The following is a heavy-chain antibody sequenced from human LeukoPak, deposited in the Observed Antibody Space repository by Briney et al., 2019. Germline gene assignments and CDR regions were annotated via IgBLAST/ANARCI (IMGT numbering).Heavy chain of an antibody. CDR2: MSNDGSNE. D-gene: IGHD3-10*01. CDR1: GFTFSNYA. J-gene: IGHJ4*02. Sequence: GTSLRLSCAASGFTFSNYAMHWVRQGPGKGLEWVAIMSNDGSNEKYADSVGGRFTISRDNSKNTLYVQMNSLRSEDTAVYYCARGTGSGSYIIDYWGQGILVTVSS. CDR3: ARGTGSGSYIIDY. V-gene: IGHV3-30*04.